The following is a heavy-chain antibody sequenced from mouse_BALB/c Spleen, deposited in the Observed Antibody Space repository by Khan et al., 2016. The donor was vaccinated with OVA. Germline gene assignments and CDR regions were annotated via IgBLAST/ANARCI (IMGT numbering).Heavy chain of an antibody. CDR3: ARQPYYHYNSMDY. V-gene: IGHV2-6-1*01. Sequence: QVQLKQSGPGLVAPSQSLSITCTISGFSLTNYGVHWVRQPPGKGLEWLVMIWSDGSTTYNSALKSRLTISKDNSKSQVFLKMNSLQTDDTAMYFCARQPYYHYNSMDYWGQGTSVTVSS. J-gene: IGHJ4*01. CDR2: IWSDGST. CDR1: GFSLTNYG. D-gene: IGHD2-10*01.